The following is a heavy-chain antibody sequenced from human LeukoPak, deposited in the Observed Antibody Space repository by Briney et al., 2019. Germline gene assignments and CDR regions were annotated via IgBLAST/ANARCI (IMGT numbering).Heavy chain of an antibody. CDR1: GFTFSSYG. CDR3: ARESSGRNRFPNYYYYMDV. D-gene: IGHD6-19*01. J-gene: IGHJ6*03. Sequence: GGSLRLSCAASGFTFSSYGMSWVRQAPGKGLEWVSTISGRRDSTSYADSVKGRFTTSRDNSKNTLYLQMNSLRAEDTAVYYCARESSGRNRFPNYYYYMDVWGTGTTVTISS. V-gene: IGHV3-23*01. CDR2: ISGRRDST.